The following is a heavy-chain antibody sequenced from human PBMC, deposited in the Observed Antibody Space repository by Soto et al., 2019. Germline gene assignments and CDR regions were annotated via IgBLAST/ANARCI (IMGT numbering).Heavy chain of an antibody. CDR2: ISSGGGTT. CDR3: ATRNWNCSSTSCFVLGAFDI. CDR1: GFTFSIYA. J-gene: IGHJ3*02. D-gene: IGHD2-2*01. V-gene: IGHV3-23*01. Sequence: EVQLLESGGGLVQPGGSLRLSCAASGFTFSIYAMSWVRQAPGKGLEWVSGISSGGGTTYSADSVKGRFTISRDNSKNTLYLQSTRLRDEDTAVYFCATRNWNCSSTSCFVLGAFDIWGQGTMVTASS.